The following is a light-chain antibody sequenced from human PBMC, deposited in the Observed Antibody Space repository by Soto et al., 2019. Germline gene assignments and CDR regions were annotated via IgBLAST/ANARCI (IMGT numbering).Light chain of an antibody. CDR2: EVN. V-gene: IGLV2-14*01. Sequence: QSALTQPASVSGSPGQSITISCTGTSSDVGGYNYVSWYQQPPGKAPTLMIYEVNNRPSGVSNRFSGSKSGNTASLTISGLHSEDEADYYCSSYTTTNTVVFGGGTKLTVL. CDR3: SSYTTTNTVV. J-gene: IGLJ2*01. CDR1: SSDVGGYNY.